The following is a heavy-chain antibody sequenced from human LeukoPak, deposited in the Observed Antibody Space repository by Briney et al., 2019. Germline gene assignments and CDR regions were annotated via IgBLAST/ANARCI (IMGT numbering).Heavy chain of an antibody. Sequence: SETLSLTCTVSGGSISSSSYYWGWIRQPPGKGLEWIGSIYYSGSTNYNPSLKSRVTISVDTSKNQFSLKLSSVTAADTAVYYCARCEGLVGLLDVWGQGTTVTVSS. J-gene: IGHJ6*02. CDR3: ARCEGLVGLLDV. V-gene: IGHV4-39*07. CDR1: GGSISSSSYY. D-gene: IGHD2-8*02. CDR2: IYYSGST.